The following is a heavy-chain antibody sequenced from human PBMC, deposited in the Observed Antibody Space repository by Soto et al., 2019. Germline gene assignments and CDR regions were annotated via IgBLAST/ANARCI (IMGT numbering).Heavy chain of an antibody. V-gene: IGHV3-7*01. D-gene: IGHD2-15*01. CDR3: ARRLRGYCSGGSCYSAENGMDV. CDR1: GFTFSSYW. Sequence: PVGSLRLSCAASGFTFSSYWMSWVRQAPGKGLEWVANIKQDGSEKYYVDSVKGRFTISRDNAKNSLYLQMNSLRAEDTAVYYCARRLRGYCSGGSCYSAENGMDVWGQGTTVTVSS. CDR2: IKQDGSEK. J-gene: IGHJ6*02.